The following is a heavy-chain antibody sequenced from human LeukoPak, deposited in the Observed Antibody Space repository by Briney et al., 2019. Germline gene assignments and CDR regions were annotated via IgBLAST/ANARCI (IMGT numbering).Heavy chain of an antibody. CDR3: ARIVYDTMVRGVMRDNWFDP. V-gene: IGHV4-39*01. CDR2: IYYSGST. Sequence: SETLSLTCTVSGGSISSSSYYWGWIRQPPGKGLEWIGSIYYSGSTYYNPSLKSRVTLSVDTSKNQFSLKLSSVTAADTAVYYCARIVYDTMVRGVMRDNWFDPWGQGTLVTVSS. D-gene: IGHD3-10*01. CDR1: GGSISSSSYY. J-gene: IGHJ5*02.